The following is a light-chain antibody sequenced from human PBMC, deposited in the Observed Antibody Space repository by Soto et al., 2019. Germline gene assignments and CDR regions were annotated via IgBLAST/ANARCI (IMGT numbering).Light chain of an antibody. CDR2: GGS. CDR3: CSYAGSSTYV. Sequence: QSVLTQPASVSGSPGQSITISCTGTSSDVGGYNYVSWYQQHPGKAPKLIIYGGSKRPSGVSNRFSGSKSGNTASLTISGLQAEDEADYYCCSYAGSSTYVFGTGTKVTVL. J-gene: IGLJ1*01. CDR1: SSDVGGYNY. V-gene: IGLV2-23*01.